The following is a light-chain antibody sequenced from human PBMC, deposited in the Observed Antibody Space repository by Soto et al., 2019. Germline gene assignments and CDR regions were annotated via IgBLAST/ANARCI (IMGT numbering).Light chain of an antibody. CDR3: QQYNTYST. V-gene: IGKV1-5*01. Sequence: DIQMTQSPSSLSASLGERVTITCRASQSITNWLAWYQQKPGEAPKLLIYDASSLESGVPSRFSGGGFGTEFTLTINSLQPDDFATYYCQQYNTYSTFGQGTKVDI. CDR1: QSITNW. CDR2: DAS. J-gene: IGKJ1*01.